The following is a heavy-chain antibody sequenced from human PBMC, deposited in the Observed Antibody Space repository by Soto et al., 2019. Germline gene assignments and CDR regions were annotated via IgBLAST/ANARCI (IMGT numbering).Heavy chain of an antibody. J-gene: IGHJ6*02. Sequence: QVQLVQSGAEVKKPGASVKVSCKASDYTFYNFAISWVRQVPGQGLEWMGWISAYNGNTNYVQKFQGRVTMTTDTSTSTAYMELRSLRSDDTAVYYCARGGRSSSWHRYGMDVWGQGTTVTVSS. CDR2: ISAYNGNT. D-gene: IGHD6-13*01. V-gene: IGHV1-18*01. CDR3: ARGGRSSSWHRYGMDV. CDR1: DYTFYNFA.